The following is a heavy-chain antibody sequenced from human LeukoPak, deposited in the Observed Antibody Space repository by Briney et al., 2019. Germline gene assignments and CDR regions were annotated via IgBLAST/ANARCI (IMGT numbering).Heavy chain of an antibody. D-gene: IGHD6-13*01. V-gene: IGHV3-23*01. J-gene: IGHJ5*02. CDR1: GFTFSSYA. CDR3: ARRGSSSWYYWFDP. CDR2: ISGSGGST. Sequence: GSLRLSCAASGFTFSSYAMSWVRQAPGKGLEWVSAISGSGGSTYYADSVKGRFTISRGNSKNTLYLQMNSLRAEDTAVYYCARRGSSSWYYWFDPWGQGTLVTVSS.